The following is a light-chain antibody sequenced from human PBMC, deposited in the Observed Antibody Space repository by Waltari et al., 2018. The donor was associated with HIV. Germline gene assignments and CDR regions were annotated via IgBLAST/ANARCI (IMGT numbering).Light chain of an antibody. CDR1: SSNIGSNP. CDR3: AAWDDSLNGHVL. J-gene: IGLJ2*01. Sequence: QSVLTQPPSASGTPGQRVTFPCSGSSSNIGSNPVDWYQKLPGTAPRLLIYNKRRRASGVPDRYSGSKSGTSASLAISGFQSEDEADYYCAAWDDSLNGHVLFGGGTKLTVL. V-gene: IGLV1-44*01. CDR2: NKR.